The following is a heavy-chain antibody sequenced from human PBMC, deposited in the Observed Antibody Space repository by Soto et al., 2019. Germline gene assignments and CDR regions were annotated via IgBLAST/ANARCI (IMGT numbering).Heavy chain of an antibody. V-gene: IGHV3-30-3*01. D-gene: IGHD3-22*01. CDR2: ISYDGSNK. CDR3: ARDDEDSSGYRLDY. Sequence: QVQLVESGGGVVQPGRSLRLSCAASGFTFSSYAMVWVRQAPGKGLEWVAAISYDGSNKFYADSVRGRFTISRDNSLHTVSLQMNSLRAEDTAVYYCARDDEDSSGYRLDYWGQGTLVTVSS. J-gene: IGHJ4*02. CDR1: GFTFSSYA.